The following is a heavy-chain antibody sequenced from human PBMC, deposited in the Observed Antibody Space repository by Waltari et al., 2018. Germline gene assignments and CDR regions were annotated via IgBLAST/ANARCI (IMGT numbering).Heavy chain of an antibody. CDR3: VRIPRVAVRRHLEI. V-gene: IGHV4-34*01. J-gene: IGHJ4*02. CDR1: GGSFRGFY. D-gene: IGHD6-6*01. Sequence: QVQLQQWGAGLLKPSESLSLTCAVYGGSFRGFYLTWIRQPPGKGLEWIGEINYSGTTNYNPSLKSRVTISVDTSNNQFSLKLSSLTAADTAIYYCVRIPRVAVRRHLEIWGQGTLVTVSS. CDR2: INYSGTT.